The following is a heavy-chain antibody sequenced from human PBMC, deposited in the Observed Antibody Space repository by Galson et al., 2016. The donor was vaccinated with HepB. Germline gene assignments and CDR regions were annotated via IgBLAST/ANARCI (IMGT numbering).Heavy chain of an antibody. J-gene: IGHJ4*02. V-gene: IGHV3-7*04. CDR3: ARPQCSCASC. CDR1: GFAFRSYW. CDR2: INQDGSDK. Sequence: SLRLSCAASGFAFRSYWMTWVRQAPGKGLEWVANINQDGSDKHYVDSVKGRFTISRDNGKNSMYLQMTSLRAEDTAVYYCARPQCSCASCWGQGTLVTVSS. D-gene: IGHD2-15*01.